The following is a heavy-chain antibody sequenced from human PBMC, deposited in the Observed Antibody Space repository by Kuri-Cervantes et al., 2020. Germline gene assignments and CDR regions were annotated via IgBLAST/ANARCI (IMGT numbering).Heavy chain of an antibody. CDR2: ISTSSSTI. CDR3: ARATYDSSGYYAFDI. CDR1: GFTFRSYS. D-gene: IGHD3-22*01. J-gene: IGHJ3*02. V-gene: IGHV3-48*01. Sequence: GGSLRLSCVASGFTFRSYSMNWVRQAPGKGLEWVSYISTSSSTIYYAVSVKGRFTISRDNAKNSLYLQMNSLRAEDTAVYYCARATYDSSGYYAFDIWGQGTMVTVSS.